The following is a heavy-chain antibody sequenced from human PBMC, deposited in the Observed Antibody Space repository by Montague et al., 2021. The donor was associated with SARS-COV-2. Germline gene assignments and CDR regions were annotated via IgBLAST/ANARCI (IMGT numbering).Heavy chain of an antibody. CDR2: ISSTGGST. D-gene: IGHD3-10*01. Sequence: SLILSCAASGFTFSGYAMIWVRQAPGKGLEWVSTISSTGGSTYYADFVKGRFIISRDNSRNAVYMQMNNLRAEDTAVYYCAKGFTYYFASGGYPNYFDPWGQGTLVSVSS. CDR3: AKGFTYYFASGGYPNYFDP. V-gene: IGHV3-23*01. J-gene: IGHJ5*02. CDR1: GFTFSGYA.